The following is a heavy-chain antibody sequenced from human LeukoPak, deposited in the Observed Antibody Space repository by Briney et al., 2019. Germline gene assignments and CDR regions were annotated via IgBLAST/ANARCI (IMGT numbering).Heavy chain of an antibody. D-gene: IGHD3-16*02. CDR1: GGSISSYY. V-gene: IGHV4-4*07. Sequence: SETLSLTCTVSGGSISSYYWSWIRQPAGKGLEWIGRIYTSGSTYYNPSLKSRVTISVDTSKNQFSLKLSSVTAADTAVYYCARALAMITFGGVIVPPSWFDPWGQGTLVTVSS. CDR3: ARALAMITFGGVIVPPSWFDP. J-gene: IGHJ5*02. CDR2: IYTSGST.